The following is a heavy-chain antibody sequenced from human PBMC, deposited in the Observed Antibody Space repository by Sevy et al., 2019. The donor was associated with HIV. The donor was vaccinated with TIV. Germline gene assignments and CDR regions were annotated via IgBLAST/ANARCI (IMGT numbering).Heavy chain of an antibody. D-gene: IGHD2-15*01. CDR2: IYSGGST. CDR3: ARALCSGGSCYLTAPFDY. Sequence: GGSLRLSCAASGFTVSSYYMSWVRQAPGKGLEWVSVIYSGGSTYYADSVKGRFTISRDNSKNTLYLQMNSLRAEDTAVYYCARALCSGGSCYLTAPFDYWGQGTLVTVS. CDR1: GFTVSSYY. V-gene: IGHV3-53*01. J-gene: IGHJ4*02.